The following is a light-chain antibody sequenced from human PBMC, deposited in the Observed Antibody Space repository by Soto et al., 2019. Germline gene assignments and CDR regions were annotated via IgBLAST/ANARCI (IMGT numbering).Light chain of an antibody. V-gene: IGLV1-51*01. Sequence: TQPAPVSQAPGQKLTMSCCGSSSNTGGSPVSWCQGVPGTPPKLLIYDDNKRPSGIPDRFSGSKSGTSATLGITGFQTGDEADYYCGSWDSSLSAYVFGTGTKVTVL. J-gene: IGLJ1*01. CDR2: DDN. CDR3: GSWDSSLSAYV. CDR1: SSNTGGSP.